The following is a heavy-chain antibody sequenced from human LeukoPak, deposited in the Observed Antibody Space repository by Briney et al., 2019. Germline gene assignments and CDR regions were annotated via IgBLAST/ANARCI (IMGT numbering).Heavy chain of an antibody. CDR3: ARTGNLWFGESTY. CDR1: GGSISSSSYY. Sequence: PSETLSLTCTVSGGSISSSSYYWSWIRQPPGKGLEWIGEINHSGSTNYNPSLKSRVTISVDTSKNQFSLKLSSVTAADTAVYYCARTGNLWFGESTYWGQGTLVTVSS. CDR2: INHSGST. J-gene: IGHJ4*02. D-gene: IGHD3-10*01. V-gene: IGHV4-39*07.